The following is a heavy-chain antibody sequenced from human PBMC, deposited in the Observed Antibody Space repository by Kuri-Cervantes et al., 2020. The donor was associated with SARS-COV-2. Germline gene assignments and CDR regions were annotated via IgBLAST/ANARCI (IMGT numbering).Heavy chain of an antibody. CDR1: GGSISSYY. V-gene: IGHV4-59*01. CDR2: IYYSGST. D-gene: IGHD2-15*01. J-gene: IGHJ4*02. CDR3: ARGPSRGCSGGSCYWFYFDY. Sequence: SETLSLTCTVSGGSISSYYWSWIRQPPGKGLEWIGYIYYSGSTNYNPSLKSRVTISVDTSKNQFSLKLSSVTAADTAVYYCARGPSRGCSGGSCYWFYFDYWGQETLVTVSS.